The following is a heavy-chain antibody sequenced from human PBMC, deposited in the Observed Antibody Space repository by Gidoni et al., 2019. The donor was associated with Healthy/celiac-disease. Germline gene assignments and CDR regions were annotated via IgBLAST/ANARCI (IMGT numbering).Heavy chain of an antibody. D-gene: IGHD6-6*01. Sequence: QLQLQESGPGLVKPSETLSLTCTVSGGSISSSSYYWGWFRQPPGKGLEWIGSIYYSGSTYYNPSLKSRVTISVDTSKNQFSLKLSSVTAADTAVYYCARDPIAARTGGYYYYGMDVWGQGTTVTVSS. CDR3: ARDPIAARTGGYYYYGMDV. J-gene: IGHJ6*02. CDR1: GGSISSSSYY. CDR2: IYYSGST. V-gene: IGHV4-39*07.